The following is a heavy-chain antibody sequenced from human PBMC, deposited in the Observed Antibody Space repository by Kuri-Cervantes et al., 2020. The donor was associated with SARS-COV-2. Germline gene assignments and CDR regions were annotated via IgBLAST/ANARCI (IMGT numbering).Heavy chain of an antibody. V-gene: IGHV1-2*06. J-gene: IGHJ4*02. Sequence: SVNVSCKASGYTFTGYYMHWVRQAPGQGLEWMGRINPNSGGTNYAQKFQGRVTMTRDTSISTAYMELSRLRSDDTAVYYCARAGRISSGYYYRLDYWGQGTLVTVSS. D-gene: IGHD3-22*01. CDR1: GYTFTGYY. CDR3: ARAGRISSGYYYRLDY. CDR2: INPNSGGT.